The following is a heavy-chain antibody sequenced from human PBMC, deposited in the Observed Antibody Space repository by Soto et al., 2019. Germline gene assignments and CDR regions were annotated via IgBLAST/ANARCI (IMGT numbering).Heavy chain of an antibody. CDR2: IYPGDSDT. D-gene: IGHD3-10*02. CDR3: ARHKAPHYVIDEHYYYGMDV. Sequence: GESLKISCKGSGYSFTSYWIGWVRQMPGKGLEWMGIIYPGDSDTRYSPSFQGQVTISADKSISTAYLQWSSLKASDTAMYYCARHKAPHYVIDEHYYYGMDVWGQGTTVTVSS. V-gene: IGHV5-51*01. J-gene: IGHJ6*02. CDR1: GYSFTSYW.